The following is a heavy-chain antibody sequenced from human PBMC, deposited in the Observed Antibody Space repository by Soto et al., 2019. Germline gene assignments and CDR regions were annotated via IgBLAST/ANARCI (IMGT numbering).Heavy chain of an antibody. CDR2: IATYNSNK. D-gene: IGHD3-10*01. V-gene: IGHV1-18*01. J-gene: IGHJ5*02. Sequence: ASVKVSCKTSGDTFTNFGPSWVRQAPGQGLEWMGWIATYNSNKNYAQKFQGRLTLTTDTSTSTGYMELKSLEYDDTAVYYCARVLRGVVNWFDPWGQGTLVTVSS. CDR3: ARVLRGVVNWFDP. CDR1: GDTFTNFG.